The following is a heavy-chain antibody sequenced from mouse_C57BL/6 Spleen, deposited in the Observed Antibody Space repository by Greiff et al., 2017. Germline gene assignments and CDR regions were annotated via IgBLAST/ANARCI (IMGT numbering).Heavy chain of an antibody. CDR1: GFTFSSYG. D-gene: IGHD1-1*01. CDR3: ARHTFYYGSSYYFDY. CDR2: ISSGGSYT. Sequence: EVQGVESGGDLVKPGGSLKLSCAASGFTFSSYGMSWVRQTPDKRLEWVATISSGGSYTYYPDSVKGRFTISRDNAKNTLYLQMSSLKSEDTAMYYCARHTFYYGSSYYFDYWGQGTTLTVSS. V-gene: IGHV5-6*01. J-gene: IGHJ2*01.